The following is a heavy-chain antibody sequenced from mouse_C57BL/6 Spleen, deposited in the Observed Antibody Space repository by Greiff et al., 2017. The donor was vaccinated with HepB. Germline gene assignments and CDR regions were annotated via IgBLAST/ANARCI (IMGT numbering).Heavy chain of an antibody. CDR3: ARSSIDDGYYDHAMDN. CDR1: GYTFTSYW. Sequence: VQLQQSGAELAKPGASVKLSCKASGYTFTSYWMHWVKQRPGQGLEWIGYINPSSGYTKYNQTFKDKATLTADKSSSTAYRHRSSLTYEDSAVYDCARSSIDDGYYDHAMDNWGQGTSVTVSS. CDR2: INPSSGYT. D-gene: IGHD2-3*01. J-gene: IGHJ4*01. V-gene: IGHV1-7*01.